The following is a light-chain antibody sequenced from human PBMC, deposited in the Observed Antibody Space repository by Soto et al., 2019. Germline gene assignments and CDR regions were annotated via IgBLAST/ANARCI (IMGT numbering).Light chain of an antibody. J-gene: IGKJ4*01. CDR3: QQYSSYSPLT. CDR1: QSISSW. CDR2: AAS. Sequence: VGDRVTITCRASQSISSWLAWYQQIPGKAPKLLLYAASTFQSGVPSRFSGSGSGTEFTLTISSLQPEYFATYYCQQYSSYSPLTFGGGTKVDI. V-gene: IGKV1-5*01.